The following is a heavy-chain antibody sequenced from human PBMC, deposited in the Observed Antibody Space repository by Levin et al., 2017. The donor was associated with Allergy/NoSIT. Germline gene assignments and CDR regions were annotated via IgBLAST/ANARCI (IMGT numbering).Heavy chain of an antibody. CDR1: GYSFSDYY. V-gene: IGHV1-2*02. J-gene: IGHJ5*01. D-gene: IGHD2-8*02. Sequence: ASVKVSCKASGYSFSDYYIHWVRQAPGQGLEWMGRFNPNSGGTNYAQTFQGRVTMTRDTSTCSAYMELSRLTSDDTAVYYCARDKSYRDTGGSYDSWGQGTLVTVSS. CDR3: ARDKSYRDTGGSYDS. CDR2: FNPNSGGT.